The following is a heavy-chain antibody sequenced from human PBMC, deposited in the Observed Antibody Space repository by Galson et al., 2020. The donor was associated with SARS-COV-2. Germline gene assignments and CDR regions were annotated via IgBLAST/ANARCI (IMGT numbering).Heavy chain of an antibody. J-gene: IGHJ4*02. CDR1: GYIFATYW. Sequence: HGESLKISCTGSGYIFATYWIGWVRQRPGKGLDWMGIINPSASKTTYSPSFQGQITMSADKSSTTAYLKWSNLKASDTAIYYCARGGGSGVNYLGPGTLVTVSS. CDR2: INPSASKT. D-gene: IGHD1-26*01. CDR3: ARGGGSGVNY. V-gene: IGHV5-51*01.